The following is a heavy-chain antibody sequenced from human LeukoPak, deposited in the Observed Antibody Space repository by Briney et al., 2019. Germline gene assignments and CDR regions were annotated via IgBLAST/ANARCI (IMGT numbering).Heavy chain of an antibody. D-gene: IGHD3-22*01. J-gene: IGHJ3*02. V-gene: IGHV1-18*01. CDR3: ARGEPIDSSGYDDAFDI. CDR2: ISAYNGNT. Sequence: ASVKVSCKASGYTFTSYGISWVRQAPGQGLEWMGWISAYNGNTNYAQKLQGRVTMTTDTSTSTADMELRSLRSDDTAVYYCARGEPIDSSGYDDAFDIWGQGTMVTVSS. CDR1: GYTFTSYG.